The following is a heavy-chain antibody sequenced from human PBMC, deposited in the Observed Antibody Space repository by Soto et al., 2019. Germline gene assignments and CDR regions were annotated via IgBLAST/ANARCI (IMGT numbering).Heavy chain of an antibody. D-gene: IGHD3-10*01. CDR3: ARAPDYYGSGSCLDY. Sequence: EVQLVESGGGLVQPGGSLRLSCAASGFTFSSYSMNWVRQAPGKGLEWVSSISSSSSYIYYADSVKGRFTISRDNAKNSLYLQMNSLRAEDTAVYYCARAPDYYGSGSCLDYWGQGTLVTVSS. V-gene: IGHV3-21*01. CDR1: GFTFSSYS. J-gene: IGHJ4*02. CDR2: ISSSSSYI.